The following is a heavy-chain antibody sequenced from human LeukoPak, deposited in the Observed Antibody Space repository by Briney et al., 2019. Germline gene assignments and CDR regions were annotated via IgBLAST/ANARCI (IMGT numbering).Heavy chain of an antibody. J-gene: IGHJ4*02. V-gene: IGHV1-2*02. D-gene: IGHD3-22*01. CDR1: GYRFSDYY. Sequence: ASVKVSCKASGYRFSDYYLHWVRQAPGQGLEWMGWINPDGGGTKYAQNYQGRVTMTRDTSITTAYMELSRLRSDDRAVYYCARGMYFCDTSGYPHPFDYWGQGTLVTVSS. CDR3: ARGMYFCDTSGYPHPFDY. CDR2: INPDGGGT.